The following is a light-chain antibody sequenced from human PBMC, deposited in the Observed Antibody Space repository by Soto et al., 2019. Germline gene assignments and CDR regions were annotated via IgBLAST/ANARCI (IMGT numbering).Light chain of an antibody. CDR3: SSYTSSSTLV. J-gene: IGLJ2*01. CDR1: SSDVGGYNY. Sequence: QSALTQPASVSGSPGQSITISCTGASSDVGGYNYVSWYQQHPGKAPKLMIYDVSNRPSGVSNRFSGSKSGNTASLTISGLKAEDEAGYYCSSYTSSSTLVFGGGTKVTVL. CDR2: DVS. V-gene: IGLV2-14*01.